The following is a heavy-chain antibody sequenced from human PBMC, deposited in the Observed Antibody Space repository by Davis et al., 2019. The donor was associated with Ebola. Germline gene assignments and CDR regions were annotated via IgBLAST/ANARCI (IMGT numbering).Heavy chain of an antibody. Sequence: GSLRLSCTVSGYSINRGFTWGWIRQPPGKGLEWIGSIYHSGSTNYSPSLKSRATISVDTSKNQFSLKLSSVTAADTAVYYCAREMTTVVFDAFDIWGQGTMVTVSS. D-gene: IGHD4-23*01. CDR3: AREMTTVVFDAFDI. CDR2: IYHSGST. J-gene: IGHJ3*02. CDR1: GYSINRGFT. V-gene: IGHV4-38-2*02.